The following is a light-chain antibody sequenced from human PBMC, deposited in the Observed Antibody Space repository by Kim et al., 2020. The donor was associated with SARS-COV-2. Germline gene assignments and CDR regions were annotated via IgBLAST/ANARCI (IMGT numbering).Light chain of an antibody. CDR3: QQSYTTPYT. V-gene: IGKV1-39*01. J-gene: IGKJ2*01. CDR2: AAS. Sequence: SASVCDRITITCRASQTNYTFFNWYPQKPVKAPILLIYAASCLQSGVPSRFSGSGSATDFTLTISSLQPEDFATYSCQQSYTTPYTFGQGTKLEI. CDR1: QTNYTF.